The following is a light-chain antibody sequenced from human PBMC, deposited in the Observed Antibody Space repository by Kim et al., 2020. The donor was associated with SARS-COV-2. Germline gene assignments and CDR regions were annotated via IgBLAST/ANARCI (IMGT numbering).Light chain of an antibody. CDR2: SND. CDR3: ASWDDSLNGRVL. J-gene: IGLJ2*01. V-gene: IGLV1-44*01. CDR1: NSNVGNKI. Sequence: QRVTISCSGSNSNVGNKIVNWYQQLPGTAPKLLSHSNDERPSGVPDRFSGSKSGTSASLAISGLQSEDEGDYYCASWDDSLNGRVLFGGGTQLTVL.